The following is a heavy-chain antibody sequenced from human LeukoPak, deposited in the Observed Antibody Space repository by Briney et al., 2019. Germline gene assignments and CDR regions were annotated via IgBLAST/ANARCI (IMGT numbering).Heavy chain of an antibody. CDR3: ARGSLSYYYGSGRIIDY. V-gene: IGHV1-2*02. CDR2: INPNSGGT. CDR1: GYTFTGYY. D-gene: IGHD3-10*01. J-gene: IGHJ4*02. Sequence: ASVKVSCKASGYTFTGYYMHWVRQAPGQGLEWMGWINPNSGGTNYAQKFQGRVTITRDTSISTAYMELSRLRSDDTAVYYCARGSLSYYYGSGRIIDYWGQGTLVTVSS.